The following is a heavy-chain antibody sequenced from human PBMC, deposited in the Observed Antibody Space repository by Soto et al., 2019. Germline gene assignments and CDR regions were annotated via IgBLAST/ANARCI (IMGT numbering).Heavy chain of an antibody. CDR2: ISYDGSND. J-gene: IGHJ6*02. Sequence: GGSLRFSCAASGFTFSSYAMHWVRQAPGKGLEWVAVISYDGSNDYYADSVKGRFTVSRDNSKNTLYLQMNSLRAEDTAVYYCARDRVLLYYYGMDVWGQGTTVTVSS. V-gene: IGHV3-30-3*01. CDR3: ARDRVLLYYYGMDV. D-gene: IGHD3-10*01. CDR1: GFTFSSYA.